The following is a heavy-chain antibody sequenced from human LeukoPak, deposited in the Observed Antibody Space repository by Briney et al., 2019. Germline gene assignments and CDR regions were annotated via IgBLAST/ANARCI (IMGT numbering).Heavy chain of an antibody. J-gene: IGHJ5*02. V-gene: IGHV4-4*02. CDR3: ATTAAAGTRLAWFDP. D-gene: IGHD6-13*01. CDR2: IYHSGST. Sequence: SWVRQAPGKGLEWIGEIYHSGSTNYNPSLKSRVTISLDKSKNQFSLKLSSVTAADTAVYYCATTAAAGTRLAWFDPWGQGTLVTVSS.